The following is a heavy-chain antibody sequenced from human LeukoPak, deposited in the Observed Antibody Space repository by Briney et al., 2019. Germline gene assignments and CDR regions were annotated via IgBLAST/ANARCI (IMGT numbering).Heavy chain of an antibody. CDR1: GGSISSYY. CDR2: IYYSGST. Sequence: SETLSLTCTVSGGSISSYYCSWIRQPPGKGLEWIGYIYYSGSTNYNPSLKSRVTISVDTSKNQFSLKLSSVTAADTAVYYCARERARAFDIWGQGTMVTVSS. J-gene: IGHJ3*02. CDR3: ARERARAFDI. V-gene: IGHV4-59*01.